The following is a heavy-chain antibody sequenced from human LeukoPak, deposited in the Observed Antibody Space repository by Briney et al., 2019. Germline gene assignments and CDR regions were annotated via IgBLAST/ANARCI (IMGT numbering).Heavy chain of an antibody. D-gene: IGHD4-17*01. V-gene: IGHV3-21*01. CDR2: ISSSSSYI. Sequence: GGSLRHSCAASGFTFSSYSMNWVHQAPGKGLEWVSSISSSSSYIYYADSVKGRFTISRDNAKNSLYLQMNSLRAEDTAVYYCARGPYGYGDYARDYWGQGTLVTVSS. CDR3: ARGPYGYGDYARDY. J-gene: IGHJ4*02. CDR1: GFTFSSYS.